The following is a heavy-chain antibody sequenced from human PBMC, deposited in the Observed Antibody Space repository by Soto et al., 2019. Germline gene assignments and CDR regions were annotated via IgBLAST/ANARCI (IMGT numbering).Heavy chain of an antibody. J-gene: IGHJ1*01. CDR2: IYYSGST. CDR3: ATSGYSSSWEAAEYFQH. Sequence: SETLSLTCSVSGGSISSSSYFWGWIRQPPGKGLEWIGSIYYSGSTYYNPSLKSRVTISVDTSKNQFSLKLSSVTAADTAVYYCATSGYSSSWEAAEYFQHWGQGTLVTVSS. V-gene: IGHV4-39*07. D-gene: IGHD6-13*01. CDR1: GGSISSSSYF.